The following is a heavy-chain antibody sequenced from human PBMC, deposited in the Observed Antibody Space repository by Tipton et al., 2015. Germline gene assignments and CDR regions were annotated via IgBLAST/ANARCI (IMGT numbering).Heavy chain of an antibody. CDR2: IYYTGST. Sequence: TLSLTCSVSDVSISGYYCSWIRQTPGKGLEWIGYIYYTGSTKYNPSLKSRLSMSVDTSKNQFSLKLTSVTAADTAVYCCARESSDQQLADAFDIWGPGTAVSVS. CDR1: DVSISGYY. CDR3: ARESSDQQLADAFDI. V-gene: IGHV4-59*01. J-gene: IGHJ3*02. D-gene: IGHD6-13*01.